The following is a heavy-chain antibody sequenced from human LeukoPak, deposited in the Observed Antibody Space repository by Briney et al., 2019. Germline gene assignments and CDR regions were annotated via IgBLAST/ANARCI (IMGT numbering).Heavy chain of an antibody. CDR2: ISAYNGNT. D-gene: IGHD2-15*01. CDR1: GYSFTSYG. Sequence: ASVKVSCKASGYSFTSYGISWVRQAPGRGLEWMGWISAYNGNTKYVEKLQGRVTMTTDTSTSTAYMELRSLRSDDTAVYYCARDDGGGYCSGGSCYSDYWGQGTLVTVSS. CDR3: ARDDGGGYCSGGSCYSDY. V-gene: IGHV1-18*01. J-gene: IGHJ4*02.